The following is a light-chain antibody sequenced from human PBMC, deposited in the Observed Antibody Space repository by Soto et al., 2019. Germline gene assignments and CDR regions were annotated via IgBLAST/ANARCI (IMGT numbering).Light chain of an antibody. CDR3: QQSYSTPPT. Sequence: DIKMTQSPSSLSASVGDRVTITCRASQYISNYLNWYQQKSGIAPKLLIHTASTLQSGVPSRFSGRGSGPDFTLTISSVQPDDFAIYFCQQSYSTPPTFGQGTTLEIK. CDR1: QYISNY. CDR2: TAS. J-gene: IGKJ2*01. V-gene: IGKV1-39*01.